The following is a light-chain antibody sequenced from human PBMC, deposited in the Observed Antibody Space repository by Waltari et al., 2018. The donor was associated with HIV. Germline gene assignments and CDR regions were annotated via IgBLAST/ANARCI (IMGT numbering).Light chain of an antibody. V-gene: IGLV2-18*02. CDR1: SSDVASYNL. CDR3: SSFTSSSTVV. J-gene: IGLJ3*02. Sequence: QSALTQPPSVSGSPGQSVTISCPGTSSDVASYNLVSWYQQSPGTAPKLMVYEVTYRPSGVPERFSGSKSGNTASLTISGLQAEDEADYYCSSFTSSSTVVFGGGTKLTVL. CDR2: EVT.